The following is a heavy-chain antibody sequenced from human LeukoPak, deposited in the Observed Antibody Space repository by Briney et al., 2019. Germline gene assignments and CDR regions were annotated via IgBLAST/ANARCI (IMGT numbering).Heavy chain of an antibody. V-gene: IGHV3-23*01. CDR2: IIGSGGST. J-gene: IGHJ4*02. Sequence: GGSLRLSCATSGFTCSSYAMSWVPQAPGKRLEWVSAIIGSGGSTYYADSVKGRFTISRDNAKNSLYLQMNSLRAEDTAVYYCARDRLGIDYWGQGTLVTVSS. CDR1: GFTCSSYA. D-gene: IGHD7-27*01. CDR3: ARDRLGIDY.